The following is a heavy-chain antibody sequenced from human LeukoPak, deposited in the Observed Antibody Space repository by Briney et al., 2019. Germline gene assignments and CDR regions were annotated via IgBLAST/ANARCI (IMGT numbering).Heavy chain of an antibody. V-gene: IGHV4-39*01. CDR1: GGSISSSGYF. Sequence: SETLSLTCTVSGGSISSSGYFWGWIRQPPGKGLEWIASIYYGGSTYYNPSLNGRVTMSVDTSKNHFSLKLTSVSAADTAVYYCARHGGSCGSGSYGFDPWGPGTLVTVSS. J-gene: IGHJ5*02. CDR2: IYYGGST. CDR3: ARHGGSCGSGSYGFDP. D-gene: IGHD3-10*01.